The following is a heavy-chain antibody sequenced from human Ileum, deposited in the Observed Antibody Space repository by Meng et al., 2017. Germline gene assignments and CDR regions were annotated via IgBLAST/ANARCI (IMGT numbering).Heavy chain of an antibody. CDR3: ARDGGWVLSGYYRAY. J-gene: IGHJ4*02. Sequence: GGSLRLSCAASGDSFVRNAVTWVRQAPGKGLEWVSTISADGGSTFYADAVKGRFTISRDNSKSMLYLQMNSLRGEDTAVYYCARDGGWVLSGYYRAYWGQGTLVTVSS. CDR1: GDSFVRNA. D-gene: IGHD3-3*01. V-gene: IGHV3-23*01. CDR2: ISADGGST.